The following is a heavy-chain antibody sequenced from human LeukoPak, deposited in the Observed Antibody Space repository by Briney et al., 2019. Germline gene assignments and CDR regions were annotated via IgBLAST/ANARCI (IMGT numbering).Heavy chain of an antibody. D-gene: IGHD2-8*02. Sequence: GGSLRLSRAVSGFTVGNTYMTWVRQAPGKGLEWVPVVYSSGTTLYADSVKGRFTISRDNSKNTMSLQMKSLRDEDTAVYYCAREEAGYCAGGVETCYGSIDHWGQGTLVTVSS. J-gene: IGHJ4*02. CDR3: AREEAGYCAGGVETCYGSIDH. V-gene: IGHV3-53*01. CDR2: VYSSGTT. CDR1: GFTVGNTY.